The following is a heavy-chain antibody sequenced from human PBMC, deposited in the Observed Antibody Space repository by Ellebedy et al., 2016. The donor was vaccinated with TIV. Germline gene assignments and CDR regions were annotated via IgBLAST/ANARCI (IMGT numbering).Heavy chain of an antibody. Sequence: GESLKISCAASEFTFSGSAMHWVRQASGKGLEWVGRIRSKANNYATAYAASVKGRFTISRDDSKNTVFLQMNSLRADDTAVYYCAKSDAWRDTRSYYRLYFDNWGQGTLVTVSS. D-gene: IGHD1-26*01. V-gene: IGHV3-73*01. J-gene: IGHJ4*02. CDR2: IRSKANNYAT. CDR1: EFTFSGSA. CDR3: AKSDAWRDTRSYYRLYFDN.